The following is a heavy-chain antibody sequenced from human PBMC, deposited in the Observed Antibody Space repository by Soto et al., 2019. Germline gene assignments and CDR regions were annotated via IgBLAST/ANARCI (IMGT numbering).Heavy chain of an antibody. CDR2: ISSSSSYI. CDR3: ARKMPGGYDSFYDYYGMDV. V-gene: IGHV3-21*01. D-gene: IGHD5-12*01. J-gene: IGHJ6*02. CDR1: GFTFSSYS. Sequence: PGGSLRLSCAASGFTFSSYSMNWVRQAPGKGLEWVSSISSSSSYIYYADSVKGRFTISRDNAKNSLYLQMNSLRAEDTAVYYCARKMPGGYDSFYDYYGMDVWGQGTTVTVSS.